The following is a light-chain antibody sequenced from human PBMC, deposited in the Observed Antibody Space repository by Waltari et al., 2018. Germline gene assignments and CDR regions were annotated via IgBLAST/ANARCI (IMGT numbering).Light chain of an antibody. CDR3: SSYAGGDGYV. V-gene: IGLV2-8*01. J-gene: IGLJ1*01. CDR1: SSDVANYNF. Sequence: QSALTQPPSASGSPGQSVTVPCTGTSSDVANYNFVSWYQQHPGKAPKLIIYEVSKRPSGVPDSFSGSKSGNTASLTVSGLQAEDEAHDYCSSYAGGDGYVFGTGTKVTVL. CDR2: EVS.